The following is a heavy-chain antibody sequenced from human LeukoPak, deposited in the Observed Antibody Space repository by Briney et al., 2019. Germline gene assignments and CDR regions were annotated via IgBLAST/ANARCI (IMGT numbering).Heavy chain of an antibody. D-gene: IGHD6-13*01. CDR1: GYTFTSYG. J-gene: IGHJ3*02. CDR2: ISAYNGNT. V-gene: IGHV1-18*01. Sequence: ASVKVSCKASGYTFTSYGISWVRQAPGQGLEWMGWISAYNGNTNYAQKLQGRVTMTTDTFTSTAYMELRSLRSDDTAVYYCAREGYKQQLAAAFDIWGQGTMVTVSS. CDR3: AREGYKQQLAAAFDI.